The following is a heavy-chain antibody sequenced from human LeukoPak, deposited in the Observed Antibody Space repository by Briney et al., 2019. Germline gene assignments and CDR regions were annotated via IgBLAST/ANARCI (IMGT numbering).Heavy chain of an antibody. D-gene: IGHD3-9*01. CDR1: GFTFSNYW. V-gene: IGHV3-7*01. CDR2: IRQDGGEK. J-gene: IGHJ4*02. Sequence: GGSLILSCAASGFTFSNYWMTWVRQAPGKGLEWVANIRQDGGEKYYVESVRGRFTISRDNAESSLYLQMNSLRVEDTAVYYCARDGFILTMDYWGQGILVTVSS. CDR3: ARDGFILTMDY.